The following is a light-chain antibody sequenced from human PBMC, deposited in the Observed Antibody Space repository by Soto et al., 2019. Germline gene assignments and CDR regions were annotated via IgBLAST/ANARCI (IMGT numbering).Light chain of an antibody. J-gene: IGKJ1*01. CDR3: QQDGSSDT. CDR1: QSVSNHY. V-gene: IGKV3-20*01. CDR2: VAS. Sequence: EIVLTQSPGTLSLSPGERATLSCRASQSVSNHYLAWYQQKTGQAPRLLIYVASNRATGIPDRFSGSGSGTDFTLTISRLEPESFAVSYCQQDGSSDTFGQGTKVEIK.